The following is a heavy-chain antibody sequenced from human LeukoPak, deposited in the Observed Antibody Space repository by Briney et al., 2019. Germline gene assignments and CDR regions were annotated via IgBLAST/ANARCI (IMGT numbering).Heavy chain of an antibody. J-gene: IGHJ6*02. V-gene: IGHV4-59*01. Sequence: PSETLSLTCTVSGGSISSYYWSWIRQPPGKGLEWIGYIYYSGSTNYNPSLKSRVTISVDTSKNQFSLKLSSVTAADTAVYYCARVAWGVMVRGVSGMDVWGQGTTVTVSS. D-gene: IGHD3-10*01. CDR1: GGSISSYY. CDR2: IYYSGST. CDR3: ARVAWGVMVRGVSGMDV.